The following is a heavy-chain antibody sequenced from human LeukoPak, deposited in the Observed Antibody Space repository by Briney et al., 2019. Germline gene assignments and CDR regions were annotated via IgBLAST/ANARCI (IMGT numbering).Heavy chain of an antibody. V-gene: IGHV3-49*03. CDR3: TRGTDTAMVRYYYYMDV. D-gene: IGHD5-18*01. J-gene: IGHJ6*03. CDR1: GFTFGDYA. Sequence: GGSLRLSCTASGFTFGDYAMSWFRQAPGKGLEWVGFIRSKAYGGTTEYAASVKGRFTISRDDSKSIAYLQMNSLKTEDTAVYYCTRGTDTAMVRYYYYMDVWGKGTTVTVSS. CDR2: IRSKAYGGTT.